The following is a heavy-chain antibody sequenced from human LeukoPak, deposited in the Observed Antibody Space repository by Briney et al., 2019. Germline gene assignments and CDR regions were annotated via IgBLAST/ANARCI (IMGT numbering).Heavy chain of an antibody. V-gene: IGHV1-8*03. D-gene: IGHD6-25*01. CDR3: ARAQRSLYYYYYYMDV. CDR1: GYTFTSYD. CDR2: MNPNSGNT. J-gene: IGHJ6*03. Sequence: ASVKVSCKASGYTFTSYDINWVRQATGQGLEWMGRMNPNSGNTGYAQKFQGRVTITRNTSISTAYMELSSLRSEDTAVYYCARAQRSLYYYYYYMDVWGKGTTVTVFS.